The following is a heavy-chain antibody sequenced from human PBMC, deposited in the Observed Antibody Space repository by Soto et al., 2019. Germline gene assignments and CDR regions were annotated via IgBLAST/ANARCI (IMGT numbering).Heavy chain of an antibody. V-gene: IGHV3-23*01. J-gene: IGHJ3*02. Sequence: HPGGSLRLSCAASGFTFSSYAMSWVRQAPGKGLGWVSAISGSGGSTYYADSVKGRFTISRDNSKNTLYLQMNSLRAEDTAVYYCAKDSRLRYAFDIWGQGTMVTVSS. D-gene: IGHD2-21*02. CDR2: ISGSGGST. CDR3: AKDSRLRYAFDI. CDR1: GFTFSSYA.